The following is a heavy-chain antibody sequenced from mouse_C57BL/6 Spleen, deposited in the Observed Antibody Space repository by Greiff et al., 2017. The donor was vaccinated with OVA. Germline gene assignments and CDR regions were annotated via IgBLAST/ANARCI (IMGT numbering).Heavy chain of an antibody. CDR1: GYAFRSYW. CDR3: ARPMVMYAMDY. D-gene: IGHD2-13*01. V-gene: IGHV1-80*01. J-gene: IGHJ4*01. Sequence: VQVVESGAELVKPGASVKISCKASGYAFRSYWMNWVKQRPGTGLEWIGQIYPGDGDTNYNGKFKGKATLTADTSSSTAYMQLSSLTSEDSEVDFCARPMVMYAMDYWGQGTSVTVSS. CDR2: IYPGDGDT.